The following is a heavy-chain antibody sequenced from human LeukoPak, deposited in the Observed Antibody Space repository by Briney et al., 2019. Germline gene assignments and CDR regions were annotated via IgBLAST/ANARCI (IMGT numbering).Heavy chain of an antibody. Sequence: ASVKVSCKASGYTFTNYYMHWVRQAPGQGLEWIGIINPSGGSTSYAQKFQGRVTMTRDMSTSTVYMELSSLRSEDTAVYYCARRPWGAMGGKAFDIWGQGTMVTVSS. CDR3: ARRPWGAMGGKAFDI. CDR1: GYTFTNYY. CDR2: INPSGGST. D-gene: IGHD3-16*01. V-gene: IGHV1-46*01. J-gene: IGHJ3*02.